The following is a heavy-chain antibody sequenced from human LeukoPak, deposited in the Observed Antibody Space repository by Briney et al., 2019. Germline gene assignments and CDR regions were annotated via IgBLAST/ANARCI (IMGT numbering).Heavy chain of an antibody. CDR2: IYYSGST. CDR3: ARTGYYYYMDV. J-gene: IGHJ6*03. CDR1: GGSISSYY. Sequence: PSETLSLTCTVSGGSISSYYWSWIRQPPGKGLEWIGYIYYSGSTNYNPSLKSRVTTSVDTSKNQFSLKLRSVTAADTAVYYCARTGYYYYMDVWGKGTTVTVSS. V-gene: IGHV4-59*01.